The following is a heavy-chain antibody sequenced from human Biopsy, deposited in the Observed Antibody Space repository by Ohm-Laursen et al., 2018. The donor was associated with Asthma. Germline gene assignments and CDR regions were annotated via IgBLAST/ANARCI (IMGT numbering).Heavy chain of an antibody. V-gene: IGHV3-33*01. CDR1: GFTFSSYG. CDR3: ARGGLGYCNSTRCYQNYYYGMDV. Sequence: SLRLSCAASGFTFSSYGMHWVRQAPGKGLEWVAVIWYDGSNKYYADSVKGRFNISRDNSKNTLYLQMNSLRHEETAVYYCARGGLGYCNSTRCYQNYYYGMDVWGQGTTVTVSS. D-gene: IGHD2-2*01. J-gene: IGHJ6*02. CDR2: IWYDGSNK.